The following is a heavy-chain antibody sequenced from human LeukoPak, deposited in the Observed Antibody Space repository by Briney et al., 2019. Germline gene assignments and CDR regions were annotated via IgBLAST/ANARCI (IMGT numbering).Heavy chain of an antibody. D-gene: IGHD3-3*01. V-gene: IGHV1-46*03. CDR2: INPSGGST. CDR1: GYTFTSYY. CDR3: ARDMGPTYYHFWGADP. J-gene: IGHJ5*02. Sequence: ASVKVSCKASGYTFTSYYMHWVRQAPGQGLEWMGIINPSGGSTSFAQKFQGRVTMTRDTSTSTVYMELSSLRSEDTAVYYCARDMGPTYYHFWGADPWGQGTLVTVSS.